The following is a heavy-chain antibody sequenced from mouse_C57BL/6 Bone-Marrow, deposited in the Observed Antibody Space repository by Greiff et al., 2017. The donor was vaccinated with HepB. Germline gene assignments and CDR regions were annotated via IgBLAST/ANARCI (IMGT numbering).Heavy chain of an antibody. D-gene: IGHD2-12*01. CDR1: GFSLTSYG. V-gene: IGHV2-5*01. Sequence: VNVVESGPGLVQPSQSLSITCTVSGFSLTSYGVHWVRQSPGKGLEWLGVIWRGGSTDYNAAFMSRLSITKDNSKSQVFFKMNSLQADDTAIYYCAKNSYYSYWYFDVWGTGTTVTVSS. CDR3: AKNSYYSYWYFDV. CDR2: IWRGGST. J-gene: IGHJ1*03.